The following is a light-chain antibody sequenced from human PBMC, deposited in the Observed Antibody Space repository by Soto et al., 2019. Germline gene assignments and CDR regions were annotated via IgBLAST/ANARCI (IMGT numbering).Light chain of an antibody. CDR1: QGLLLSEVNTY. J-gene: IGKJ1*01. CDR3: MPSAHWPWT. CDR2: TIS. Sequence: DVVMTQSPLSLPVPLGQPASISCRSSQGLLLSEVNTYLSWFHQRPGQSPRRLIYTISVRAAGDLDRISPSGPRTDLPLKMTGLEAHDGAVYYCMPSAHWPWTFRPGTKVDIK. V-gene: IGKV2-30*01.